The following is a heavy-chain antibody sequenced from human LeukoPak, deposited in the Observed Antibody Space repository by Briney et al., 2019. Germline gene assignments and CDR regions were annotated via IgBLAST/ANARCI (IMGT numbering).Heavy chain of an antibody. J-gene: IGHJ4*02. CDR3: ARGKPGYSSGWYPNRN. Sequence: ASVKVSCKASGYPFTSYGISWVRQAAGQGLEWMRWINPHSGSRNYAQKFHGRGTMTRDAATSTAKLELSSLRSEDTAVYYCARGKPGYSSGWYPNRNWGQGTLVTVSS. V-gene: IGHV1-8*01. CDR1: GYPFTSYG. CDR2: INPHSGSR. D-gene: IGHD6-19*01.